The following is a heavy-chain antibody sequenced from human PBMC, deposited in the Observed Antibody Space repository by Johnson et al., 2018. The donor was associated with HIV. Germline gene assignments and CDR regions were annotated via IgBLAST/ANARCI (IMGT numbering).Heavy chain of an antibody. J-gene: IGHJ3*02. D-gene: IGHD6-13*01. CDR2: ISYDGSNK. Sequence: QEHLVESGGGVVQPGRSLRLSCAASGFTFSSYSMHWVRQAPGKGLEWVAVISYDGSNKYYADSVKGRFTISRDNSKNTLYLQMNSLRAEDTAVYYCARSRSTRIAADAFDIWGQGTMVTVSS. CDR3: ARSRSTRIAADAFDI. CDR1: GFTFSSYS. V-gene: IGHV3-30-3*01.